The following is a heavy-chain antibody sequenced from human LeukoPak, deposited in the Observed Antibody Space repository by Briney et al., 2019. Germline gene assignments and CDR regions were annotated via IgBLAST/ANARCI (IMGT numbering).Heavy chain of an antibody. J-gene: IGHJ4*02. D-gene: IGHD5-24*01. CDR3: VKAPISEDGLDL. CDR2: ISSSGNT. CDR1: GLTLSRSA. Sequence: GGSLRLSCAASGLTLSRSAMTWVRQTPGKGLDWVSSISSSGNTYYADSVKGRFTISRDNSKNILYLQMNSLRAEDTAVYYCVKAPISEDGLDLWGQGTLVTVSS. V-gene: IGHV3-23*01.